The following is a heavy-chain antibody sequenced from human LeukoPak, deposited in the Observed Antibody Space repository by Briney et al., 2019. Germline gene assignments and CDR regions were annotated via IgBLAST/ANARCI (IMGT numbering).Heavy chain of an antibody. J-gene: IGHJ4*02. V-gene: IGHV3-23*01. Sequence: GGSLRLSCAAFGFPLSSYAMSWVRQAPGKGLEWVSATSSSDAGTYHADSVKGRFTISRDNSKNTVYLQMNSLRTEDTAVYYCARSLTMVRAYDYWGQGTLVTVSS. CDR2: TSSSDAGT. CDR1: GFPLSSYA. D-gene: IGHD3-10*01. CDR3: ARSLTMVRAYDY.